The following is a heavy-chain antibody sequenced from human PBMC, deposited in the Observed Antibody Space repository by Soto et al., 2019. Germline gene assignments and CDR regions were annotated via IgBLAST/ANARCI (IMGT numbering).Heavy chain of an antibody. J-gene: IGHJ6*02. CDR3: ARGSRIVGATHYYGMDV. D-gene: IGHD1-26*01. Sequence: GESLKISCKGSGYSFTSYWISWVRQMPGKGLEWMGRIDPSDSYTNYSPSFQGHVTISADKSISTAYLQWSSLKASDTAMHYCARGSRIVGATHYYGMDVWGQGTTVTVSS. CDR2: IDPSDSYT. V-gene: IGHV5-10-1*01. CDR1: GYSFTSYW.